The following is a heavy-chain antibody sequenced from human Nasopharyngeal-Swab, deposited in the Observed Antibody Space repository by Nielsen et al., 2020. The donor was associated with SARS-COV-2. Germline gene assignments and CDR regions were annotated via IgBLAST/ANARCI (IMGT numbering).Heavy chain of an antibody. D-gene: IGHD3-22*01. CDR2: INHSGST. V-gene: IGHV4-34*01. J-gene: IGHJ6*02. Sequence: SETLSLTCAVYGGSFSGYYWSWIRQPPGKGLEWIGEINHSGSTNYNPSLKSRVTIPVDTSKNQFSLKLSSVTAADTAVYYCARGRSSGYYYGYYYGMDVWGQGTTVTVSS. CDR1: GGSFSGYY. CDR3: ARGRSSGYYYGYYYGMDV.